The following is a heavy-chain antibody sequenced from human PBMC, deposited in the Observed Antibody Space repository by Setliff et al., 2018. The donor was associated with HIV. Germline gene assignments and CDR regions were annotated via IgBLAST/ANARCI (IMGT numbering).Heavy chain of an antibody. V-gene: IGHV3-23*01. CDR2: ISVSGGDT. D-gene: IGHD3-22*01. Sequence: GGSLRLSCAASGFTFSSYAMTWVRQPPGRGLERVSVISVSGGDTHYADSVKGRFTISRDNVKNSLYLQMNSLRAEDTALYFCARGLYYDTSGQGGMGFWGQGTLVTVSS. CDR1: GFTFSSYA. J-gene: IGHJ4*02. CDR3: ARGLYYDTSGQGGMGF.